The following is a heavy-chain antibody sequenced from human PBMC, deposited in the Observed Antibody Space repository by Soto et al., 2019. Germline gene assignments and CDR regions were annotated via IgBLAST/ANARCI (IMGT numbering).Heavy chain of an antibody. CDR2: ISSSSSYI. J-gene: IGHJ3*02. CDR3: ARDAYYYGSGSYYSGDAFDI. Sequence: PGGSLRLSCAASGFTFSSYSMNWVRQAPGKGLEWVSSISSSSSYIYYADSVKGRFTISRDNAKNSLYLQMNSLRAEDTAVYYCARDAYYYGSGSYYSGDAFDIWGQGKMVTVSS. D-gene: IGHD3-10*01. V-gene: IGHV3-21*01. CDR1: GFTFSSYS.